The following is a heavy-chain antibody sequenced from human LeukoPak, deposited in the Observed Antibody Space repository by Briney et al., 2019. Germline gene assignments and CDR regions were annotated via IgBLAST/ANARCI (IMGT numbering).Heavy chain of an antibody. Sequence: SVKVSCQASGYTFTTYGISWVRPAPGQGIEWMGWISGYNGNRNNAQKLQGSVTMTTDTSTSTAYMELRSLRSDDTAVYYCARDGRYNLNYADYWGQGTLVTVSS. CDR2: ISGYNGNR. J-gene: IGHJ4*02. CDR1: GYTFTTYG. D-gene: IGHD1-20*01. CDR3: ARDGRYNLNYADY. V-gene: IGHV1-18*01.